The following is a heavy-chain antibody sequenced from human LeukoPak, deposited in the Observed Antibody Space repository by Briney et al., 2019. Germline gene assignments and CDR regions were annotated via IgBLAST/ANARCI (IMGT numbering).Heavy chain of an antibody. D-gene: IGHD1-7*01. J-gene: IGHJ5*02. Sequence: SETLSLTCAAYGGSFSGYYWSWIRQPPGKGLEWIGEINHSGSTNYNPSLKSRVTISVDTSKNRFSLKLSSVTAADTAVYYCARGYNWNYGWFDPWGQGTLVTVSS. CDR3: ARGYNWNYGWFDP. V-gene: IGHV4-34*01. CDR2: INHSGST. CDR1: GGSFSGYY.